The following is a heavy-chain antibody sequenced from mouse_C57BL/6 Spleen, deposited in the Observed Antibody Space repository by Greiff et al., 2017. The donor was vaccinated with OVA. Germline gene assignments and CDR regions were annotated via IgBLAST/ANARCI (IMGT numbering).Heavy chain of an antibody. CDR3: TRDTTAHYFDY. CDR1: GYTFTDYE. J-gene: IGHJ2*01. CDR2: IDPETGGT. D-gene: IGHD1-2*01. Sequence: VQLQQSGAELVRPGASVTLSCKASGYTFTDYEMNWVKQTPVHGLEWIGAIDPETGGTAYNQKFKGKAILTADKSSSTAYMELRSLTSEDSAVYYCTRDTTAHYFDYWGQGTTLTVSS. V-gene: IGHV1-15*01.